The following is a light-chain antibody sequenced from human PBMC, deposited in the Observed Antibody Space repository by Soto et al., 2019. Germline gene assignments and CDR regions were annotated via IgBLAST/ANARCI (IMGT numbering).Light chain of an antibody. Sequence: DIQMTQTPPSLSASVGDRVTITCQASQDISKYLNWYQQKAGKAPKLLIYDDSSLESGVPSRFSGSASGTEFTLTISSLQPDDFATYYCQQYQTLWTFGQGTKVDIK. CDR3: QQYQTLWT. J-gene: IGKJ1*01. CDR1: QDISKY. CDR2: DDS. V-gene: IGKV1-33*01.